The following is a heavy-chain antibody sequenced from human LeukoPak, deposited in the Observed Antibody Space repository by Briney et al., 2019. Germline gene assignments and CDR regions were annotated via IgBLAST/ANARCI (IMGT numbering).Heavy chain of an antibody. CDR1: GFDFTAYG. Sequence: GESLKISCKCSGFDFTAYGIAWVRQMPGKGLEWMGNIYPGGSNGRYSPSFQGQVTMSADKSITTVYLQWSSLKASDTAMYYCARHFHSAWFSLWGQGSLVTVSS. J-gene: IGHJ4*02. CDR3: ARHFHSAWFSL. V-gene: IGHV5-51*01. CDR2: IYPGGSNG. D-gene: IGHD3-9*01.